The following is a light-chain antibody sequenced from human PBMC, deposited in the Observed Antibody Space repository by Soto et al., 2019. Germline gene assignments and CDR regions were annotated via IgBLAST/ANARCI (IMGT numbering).Light chain of an antibody. CDR1: SSNIGAGYD. CDR2: GNS. Sequence: QSVLTQPPSVSEAPGQTVTISCTGSSSNIGAGYDVHWYQQLPGTAPKLLIYGNSNRPSGVPDRLSGSKSGTSASLAITGLQAEDEADYYCQSYDSSLSGWVFGGGTKLTVL. CDR3: QSYDSSLSGWV. J-gene: IGLJ3*02. V-gene: IGLV1-40*01.